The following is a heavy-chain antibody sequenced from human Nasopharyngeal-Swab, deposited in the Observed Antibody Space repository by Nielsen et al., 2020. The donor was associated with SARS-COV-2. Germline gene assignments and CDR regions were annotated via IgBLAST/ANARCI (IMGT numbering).Heavy chain of an antibody. Sequence: GESLKISCAASGFTFSNYWMHWVRQAPGKGLVWVSRINTDGSSTMYADSVKGRFTISRDNAKNTLYLQMNSLRAEGTAVYYCTREVMRTHDYWGQGTLVTVSS. CDR2: INTDGSST. D-gene: IGHD2-21*01. J-gene: IGHJ4*02. CDR3: TREVMRTHDY. V-gene: IGHV3-74*03. CDR1: GFTFSNYW.